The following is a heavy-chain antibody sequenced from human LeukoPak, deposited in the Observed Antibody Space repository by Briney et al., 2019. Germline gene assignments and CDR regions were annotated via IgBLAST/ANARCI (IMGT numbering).Heavy chain of an antibody. CDR2: IYPGDSDT. Sequence: GESLKISCKGSGYRFTSSWIGWARQMPGKGLEWMGIIYPGDSDTRYSPSFQGQVTISADKSISTTYLQWSSLKASDTAMYYCARAGYCSTTTCPGLDYWGQGTPVTVSS. CDR1: GYRFTSSW. CDR3: ARAGYCSTTTCPGLDY. V-gene: IGHV5-51*01. D-gene: IGHD2-2*01. J-gene: IGHJ4*02.